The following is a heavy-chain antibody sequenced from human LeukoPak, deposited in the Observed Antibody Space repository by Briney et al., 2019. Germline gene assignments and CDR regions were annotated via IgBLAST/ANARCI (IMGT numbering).Heavy chain of an antibody. V-gene: IGHV3-48*01. CDR3: AKDMAIFGVVNSVHY. Sequence: PGGSLRLSCAASGFTFSSYSMNWVRQAPGKGLEWVSYISSSSSTIYYADSVKGRFTISRDNSKNTLYLQMNSLRAEDTAVYYCAKDMAIFGVVNSVHYWGQGTLVTVSS. J-gene: IGHJ4*02. CDR2: ISSSSSTI. D-gene: IGHD3-3*01. CDR1: GFTFSSYS.